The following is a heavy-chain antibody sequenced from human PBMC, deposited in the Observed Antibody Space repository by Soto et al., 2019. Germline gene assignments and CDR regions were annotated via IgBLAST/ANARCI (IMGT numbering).Heavy chain of an antibody. CDR2: IKSKTDGGTT. V-gene: IGHV3-15*07. D-gene: IGHD1-26*01. CDR1: GFTFSHAW. J-gene: IGHJ4*02. CDR3: GSPHSGLKPSSFDY. Sequence: EVQLVESGGGLVKPGGSLRLSCAASGFTFSHAWMNWVRQAPGRGLEWVGRIKSKTDGGTTDYAAPVKGRFTISRDDSKNTLYLQMNSLKTEDTAVYYCGSPHSGLKPSSFDYWGQGTLVTVSS.